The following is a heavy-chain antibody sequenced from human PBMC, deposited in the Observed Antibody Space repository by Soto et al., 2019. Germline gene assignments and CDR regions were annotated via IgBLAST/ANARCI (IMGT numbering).Heavy chain of an antibody. Sequence: QVQLQQWGAGLLKPSETLSLTCAVYGGSFSGYYWSWIRQPPGKGLEWIGEINHSGSTNYNPSLKSRVTISVDTSKNQFSLKLSSVTAADTAVYYCARGGEQQLDTQYYYYGMDVWGQGTTVTVSS. CDR2: INHSGST. J-gene: IGHJ6*02. V-gene: IGHV4-34*01. CDR3: ARGGEQQLDTQYYYYGMDV. CDR1: GGSFSGYY. D-gene: IGHD6-13*01.